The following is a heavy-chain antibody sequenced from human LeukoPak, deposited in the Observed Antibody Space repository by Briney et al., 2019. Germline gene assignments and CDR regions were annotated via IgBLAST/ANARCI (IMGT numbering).Heavy chain of an antibody. CDR2: IYYSGST. Sequence: SETLSLTCTVSGGSISSGGYYWSWIRQHPGKGLEWIGYIYYSGSTYYNPSLKSRVTISVDTSKNQFSLKLSSVTAADTAVYYCARGSYLLHGLDYWGQGTLVTVSS. J-gene: IGHJ4*02. D-gene: IGHD1-26*01. CDR3: ARGSYLLHGLDY. CDR1: GGSISSGGYY. V-gene: IGHV4-31*03.